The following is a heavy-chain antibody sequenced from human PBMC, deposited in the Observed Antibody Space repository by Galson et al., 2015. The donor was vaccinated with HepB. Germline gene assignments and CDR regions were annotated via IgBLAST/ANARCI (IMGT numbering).Heavy chain of an antibody. V-gene: IGHV1-2*04. CDR1: GYTFTGYY. J-gene: IGHJ6*02. Sequence: SVKVSCKASGYTFTGYYMHWVRQAPGQGLEWMGWINPNSGGTNYAQKFQGWVTMTRDTSISTAYMELSRLRSDDTAVYYCAREFIAAAETRLYYYYGMDVWGQGTTVTVSS. CDR2: INPNSGGT. D-gene: IGHD6-13*01. CDR3: AREFIAAAETRLYYYYGMDV.